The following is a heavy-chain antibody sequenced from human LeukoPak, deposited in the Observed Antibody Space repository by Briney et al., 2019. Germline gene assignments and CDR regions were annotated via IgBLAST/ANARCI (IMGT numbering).Heavy chain of an antibody. V-gene: IGHV1-69*04. CDR3: AREPRYCGRDCYSDYYYYGMDV. J-gene: IGHJ6*02. D-gene: IGHD2-21*02. CDR1: GGTFSSYA. Sequence: GASVKVSRKASGGTFSSYAISWVRQAPGQGLEWMGRIIPILGIANYAQKFQGRVTITADKSTSTAYMELSSLRSEDTAVYYCAREPRYCGRDCYSDYYYYGMDVWGQGTTVTVSS. CDR2: IIPILGIA.